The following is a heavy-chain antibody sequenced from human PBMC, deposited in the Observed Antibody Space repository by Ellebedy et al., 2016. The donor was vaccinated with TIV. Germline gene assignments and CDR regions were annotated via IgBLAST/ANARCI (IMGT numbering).Heavy chain of an antibody. CDR1: GGSISDDGYF. CDR2: IYYSGST. CDR3: ASEPPIFYGASGIYLKDF. V-gene: IGHV4-39*02. J-gene: IGHJ4*02. D-gene: IGHD4/OR15-4a*01. Sequence: MPSETLSLTCTVSGGSISDDGYFWGWIRQPPGKGLEWIASIYYSGSTYYSPSLKSRLTISVDTSKNHFSLNLTSVTAADTAVYYCASEPPIFYGASGIYLKDFWGQGTLVTVSS.